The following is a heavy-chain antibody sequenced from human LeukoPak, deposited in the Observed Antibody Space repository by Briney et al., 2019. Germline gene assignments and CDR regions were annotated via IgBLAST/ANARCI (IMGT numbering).Heavy chain of an antibody. Sequence: GRSLRLSCAASGFTFSSYAMHWVRQAPGKGLEWVAVISYDGSNKYYADSVKGRFTISRDNSKNTLYLQMNSLRAEDTAVYYCASSIAAAGLGFDYWGQGTLVTVSS. D-gene: IGHD6-13*01. CDR3: ASSIAAAGLGFDY. CDR1: GFTFSSYA. J-gene: IGHJ4*02. V-gene: IGHV3-30-3*01. CDR2: ISYDGSNK.